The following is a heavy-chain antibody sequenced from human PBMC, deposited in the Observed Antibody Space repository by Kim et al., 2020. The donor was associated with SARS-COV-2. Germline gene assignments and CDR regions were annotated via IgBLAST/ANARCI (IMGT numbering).Heavy chain of an antibody. CDR3: ARDTGRYSSSSEYYYYYGMDV. CDR1: GYTFTSYG. J-gene: IGHJ6*02. Sequence: ASVKVSCKASGYTFTSYGISWVRQAPGQGLEWMGWIGAYNGNTNFAQKLQGRVTMTTDTSTSTAYMELRSLISDDTAVYYCARDTGRYSSSSEYYYYYGMDVWGQGTTVTVSS. CDR2: IGAYNGNT. V-gene: IGHV1-18*04. D-gene: IGHD6-6*01.